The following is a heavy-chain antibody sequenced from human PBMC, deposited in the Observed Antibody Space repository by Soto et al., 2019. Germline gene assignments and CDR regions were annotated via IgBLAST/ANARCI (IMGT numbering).Heavy chain of an antibody. CDR2: ISSSSSTI. Sequence: PGGSLRLSCAASGFTFSSYSMNWVRQAPGKGLEWVSYISSSSSTIYYADSVKGRFTISRDNAKNSLYLQMNSLRAEDTAVYYCACGGAPPLLGYWGQGTLVTVSS. CDR1: GFTFSSYS. V-gene: IGHV3-48*01. CDR3: ACGGAPPLLGY. J-gene: IGHJ4*02. D-gene: IGHD3-10*01.